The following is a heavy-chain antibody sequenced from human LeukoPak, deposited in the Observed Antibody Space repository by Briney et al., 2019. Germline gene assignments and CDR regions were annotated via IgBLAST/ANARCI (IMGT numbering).Heavy chain of an antibody. CDR2: INPSGGST. J-gene: IGHJ4*02. V-gene: IGHV1-46*01. CDR1: GYTFTSYY. Sequence: ASVKVSCKASGYTFTSYYMHWVRQAPGQGLEWMGIINPSGGSTSYAQKFQGRVTMTRDMSTSTVYMELSSLRSEDTAVYYCAREKFFFTPDQISIAVAGQGFDYWGQGTLVTVSS. D-gene: IGHD6-19*01. CDR3: AREKFFFTPDQISIAVAGQGFDY.